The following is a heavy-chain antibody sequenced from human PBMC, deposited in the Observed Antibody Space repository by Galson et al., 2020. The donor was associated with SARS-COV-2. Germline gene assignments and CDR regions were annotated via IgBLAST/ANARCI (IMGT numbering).Heavy chain of an antibody. V-gene: IGHV3-49*04. CDR1: GFTFRDYA. Sequence: GESLKLSCTASGFTFRDYAMSWVRQAPGRGLEWVGFIRSKAYGGTTEYAASVKGRFTISRDDSKSIAYLQINSLKTEDTAVYYCTRPHFYDSSGFPDAFDIWGQGTMVTVSS. CDR2: IRSKAYGGTT. CDR3: TRPHFYDSSGFPDAFDI. D-gene: IGHD3-22*01. J-gene: IGHJ3*02.